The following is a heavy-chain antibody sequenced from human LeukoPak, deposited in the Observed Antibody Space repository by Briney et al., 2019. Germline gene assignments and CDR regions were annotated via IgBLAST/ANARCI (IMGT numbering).Heavy chain of an antibody. CDR2: MNSDGTNN. CDR1: GFTFCYNW. Sequence: GGSLRLSCSASGFTFCYNWIHWVRQAPGKGLVWISCMNSDGTNNNYAYSVRGRLTIYRDNAKNPLYLQMNSRRAEDTALYYGARDVLYGDYWGGGAFDIWGQGTMVTVSS. V-gene: IGHV3-74*01. D-gene: IGHD4-17*01. CDR3: ARDVLYGDYWGGGAFDI. J-gene: IGHJ3*02.